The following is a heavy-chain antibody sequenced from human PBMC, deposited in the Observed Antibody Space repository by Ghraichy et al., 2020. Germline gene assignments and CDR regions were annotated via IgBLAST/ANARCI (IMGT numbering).Heavy chain of an antibody. CDR2: IKQDASEK. Sequence: GGSLRLSCAASGLTFSNYWMSWVRQAPGKGLEWVANIKQDASEKYYVDSVKGRFPISRDSTNNSLYLQMNSLRAEDTAVYHCARVGDYALKDWGQGTLVTVSS. V-gene: IGHV3-7*01. CDR3: ARVGDYALKD. J-gene: IGHJ4*02. CDR1: GLTFSNYW. D-gene: IGHD4-17*01.